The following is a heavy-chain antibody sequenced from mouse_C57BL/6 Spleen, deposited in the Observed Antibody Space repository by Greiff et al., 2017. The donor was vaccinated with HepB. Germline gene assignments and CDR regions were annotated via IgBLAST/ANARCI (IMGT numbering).Heavy chain of an antibody. CDR1: GYAFTNYL. J-gene: IGHJ4*01. V-gene: IGHV1-54*01. D-gene: IGHD1-1*01. CDR2: INPGSGGT. Sequence: VKLQQSGAELVRPGTSVKVSCKASGYAFTNYLIEWVKQRPGQGLEWIGVINPGSGGTNYNEKFKGKATLTADKSSSTAYMQLSSPTSEDSAVYFCARCYYGSSYGAMDYWGQGTSVTVSS. CDR3: ARCYYGSSYGAMDY.